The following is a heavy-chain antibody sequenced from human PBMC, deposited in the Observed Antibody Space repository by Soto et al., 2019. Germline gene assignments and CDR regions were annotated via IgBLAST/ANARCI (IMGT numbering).Heavy chain of an antibody. CDR2: ISYDGSNK. CDR1: GFTFSSYA. D-gene: IGHD6-19*01. CDR3: ARDGYSSGWYNGWFDP. J-gene: IGHJ5*02. V-gene: IGHV3-30-3*01. Sequence: QVQLVESGGGVVQPGRSLRLSCAASGFTFSSYAMHWVRQAPGKGLEWVAVISYDGSNKYYADSVKGRFTISRDNSKNTLYLQMNSLRAEDTAVYYCARDGYSSGWYNGWFDPWGQGTLVTVSS.